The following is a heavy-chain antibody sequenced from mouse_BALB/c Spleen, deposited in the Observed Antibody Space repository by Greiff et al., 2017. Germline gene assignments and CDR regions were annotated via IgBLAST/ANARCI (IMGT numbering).Heavy chain of an antibody. CDR2: ISYSGST. Sequence: EVQLVESGPGLVKPSQSLSLTCTVTGYSITSDYAWNWIRQFPGNQLEWMGYISYSGSTSYNPSLKSRISITRDTSKNQFFLQLNSVTTEDTATYYCARSYDGYYLDYWGQGTTLTVSS. CDR3: ARSYDGYYLDY. D-gene: IGHD2-3*01. V-gene: IGHV3-2*02. CDR1: GYSITSDYA. J-gene: IGHJ2*01.